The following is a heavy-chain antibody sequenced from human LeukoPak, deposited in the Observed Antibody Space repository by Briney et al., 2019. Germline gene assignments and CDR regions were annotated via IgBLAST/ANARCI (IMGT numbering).Heavy chain of an antibody. CDR3: ARDQLGGDPDDYYYYYMDV. V-gene: IGHV3-49*03. Sequence: GGSLRLSCTTSGFTFGDYAMSWFRRAPGKGLEWVGFIRSKIYGGAIEYAASVKGRFTISRDDSKSIAYLQMNSLRTEDTGLYYCARDQLGGDPDDYYYYYMDVWGKGTTVTVSS. CDR1: GFTFGDYA. J-gene: IGHJ6*03. D-gene: IGHD4-17*01. CDR2: IRSKIYGGAI.